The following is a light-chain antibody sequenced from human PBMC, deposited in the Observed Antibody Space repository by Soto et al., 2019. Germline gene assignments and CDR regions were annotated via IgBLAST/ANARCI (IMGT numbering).Light chain of an antibody. CDR3: FSFTTTSTLR. CDR1: SSDIGAYKY. CDR2: DVS. J-gene: IGLJ3*02. V-gene: IGLV2-14*03. Sequence: QSALTQPASVSGSPGQSITVPCTGTSSDIGAYKYVSWYQQHPGKVPKLIIYDVSKRPSGVSNRFSGSKSGNTASLTISGLQAEDEADYYCFSFTTTSTLRFGGGTQLTVL.